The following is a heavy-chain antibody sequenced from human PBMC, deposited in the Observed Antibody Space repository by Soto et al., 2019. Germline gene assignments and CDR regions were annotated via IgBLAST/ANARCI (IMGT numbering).Heavy chain of an antibody. J-gene: IGHJ4*02. CDR2: IYPSGST. V-gene: IGHV4-4*07. CDR1: GGSISGHS. D-gene: IGHD5-12*01. CDR3: VRGRSYSVYDF. Sequence: SETLSLTCTVSGGSISGHSWIWIRQPAGKGLEWIGHIYPSGSTSYNPSLRSRVTMSLDTSSNQIFLNLTSVTAADTAVSYCVRGRSYSVYDFWGPGTLVTVSS.